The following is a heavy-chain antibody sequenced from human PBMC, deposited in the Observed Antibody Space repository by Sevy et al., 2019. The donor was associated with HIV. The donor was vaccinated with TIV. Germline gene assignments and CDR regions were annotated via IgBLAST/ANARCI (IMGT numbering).Heavy chain of an antibody. D-gene: IGHD5-12*01. CDR2: SIPIFGTA. J-gene: IGHJ4*02. CDR3: ARGARGYSGYDSYYFDY. Sequence: ASVKVSCKASGGTFSSDAISWVRQAPGQGLEWMGGSIPIFGTATYAQKFQGRVTVTADESTSTASMELSSLRSEDTAVYYCARGARGYSGYDSYYFDYWGQGTLVTVSS. CDR1: GGTFSSDA. V-gene: IGHV1-69*13.